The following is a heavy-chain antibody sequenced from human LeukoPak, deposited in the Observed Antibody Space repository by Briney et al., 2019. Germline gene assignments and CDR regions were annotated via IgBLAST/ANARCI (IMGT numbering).Heavy chain of an antibody. D-gene: IGHD3-10*01. J-gene: IGHJ3*02. V-gene: IGHV3-30*02. Sequence: SGGSLRLSCAASGFTFGSSGMNWVRQAPGKGLEWVAFIRYDGINKYYADSVKGRFTISRDSFKNTLYLQMNSLRPEDTAVYYCAKEGDYYGSGSYRDGFDIWGQGTMVTVSS. CDR3: AKEGDYYGSGSYRDGFDI. CDR2: IRYDGINK. CDR1: GFTFGSSG.